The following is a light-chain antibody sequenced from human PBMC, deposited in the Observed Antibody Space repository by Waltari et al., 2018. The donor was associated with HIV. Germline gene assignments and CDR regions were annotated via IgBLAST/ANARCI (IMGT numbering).Light chain of an antibody. Sequence: ETVMTQSPATLSVSPGEKATLSCRASQDVATYLAWYQQKPGQTPRLLIYGASTRATGVPATFSGSGSGTDFTLTISSLQSEDFAVYYCQQYNNWPPTFGQGTKVEI. J-gene: IGKJ1*01. CDR1: QDVATY. V-gene: IGKV3-15*01. CDR2: GAS. CDR3: QQYNNWPPT.